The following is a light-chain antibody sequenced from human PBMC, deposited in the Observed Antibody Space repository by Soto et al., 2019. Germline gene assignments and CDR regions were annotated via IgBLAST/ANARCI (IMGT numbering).Light chain of an antibody. Sequence: EIVMTQSPATLSVSPGERATLSCRASQSVSSNLAWYPQKPGQAPRLLIYGASTRATGIPARFSGSGSGTEFTLTISSLEPEDFAVYYCQHFRAFGQGTRLEI. CDR1: QSVSSN. CDR3: QHFRA. CDR2: GAS. J-gene: IGKJ5*01. V-gene: IGKV3-15*01.